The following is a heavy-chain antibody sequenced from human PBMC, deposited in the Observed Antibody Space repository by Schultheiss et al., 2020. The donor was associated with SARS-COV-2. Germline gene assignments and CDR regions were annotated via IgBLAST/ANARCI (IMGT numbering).Heavy chain of an antibody. CDR3: AKEAEYDFWSGYYPPAEYFQH. CDR1: GFTFDDYA. V-gene: IGHV3-9*01. D-gene: IGHD3-3*01. Sequence: SLKISCAASGFTFDDYAMHWVRQAPGKGLEWVSGISWNSGSIGYADSVKGRFTISRDNAKNSLYLQMNSLRAEDTAVYYCAKEAEYDFWSGYYPPAEYFQHWGQGTLVTVSS. J-gene: IGHJ1*01. CDR2: ISWNSGSI.